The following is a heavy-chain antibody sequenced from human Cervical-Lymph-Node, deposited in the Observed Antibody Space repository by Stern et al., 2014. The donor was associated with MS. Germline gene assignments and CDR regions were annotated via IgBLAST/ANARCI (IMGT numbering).Heavy chain of an antibody. CDR1: GGTFSSSYA. V-gene: IGHV1-69*09. D-gene: IGHD2-15*01. CDR3: ARGVVSNRAAATLHNLFDP. J-gene: IGHJ5*02. Sequence: VQLLQSGAEVKKPGSSVNVSCKASGGTFSSSYAITWMRQAPGQGLEWMGRIIPILGLPNYAQKVQGRVTITADTSTSTAYMELSSLRSEDTAVYYCARGVVSNRAAATLHNLFDPWGQGTLVTVSS. CDR2: IIPILGLP.